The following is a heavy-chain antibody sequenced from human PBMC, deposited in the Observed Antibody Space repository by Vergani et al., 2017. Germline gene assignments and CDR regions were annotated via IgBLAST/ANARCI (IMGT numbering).Heavy chain of an antibody. D-gene: IGHD5-24*01. V-gene: IGHV3-23*01. Sequence: EVQLLQSEGAVVQPGGSLRLFCVASGFILSSHAMSWVRQGQGQGLEWVSSIKNTGDSTHYADSVKGRFTISRDNSKTTLYLQMNSLRVEDTAVYYCGRGSDNYNWGQGTLVTVSS. CDR2: IKNTGDST. CDR3: GRGSDNYN. J-gene: IGHJ4*02. CDR1: GFILSSHA.